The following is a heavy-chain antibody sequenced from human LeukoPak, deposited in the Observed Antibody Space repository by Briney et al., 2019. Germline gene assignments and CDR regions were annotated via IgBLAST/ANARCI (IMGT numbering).Heavy chain of an antibody. CDR3: ARARIAAPASPMDV. Sequence: GASVKVSCKTSGYTFIRYGIRWVRQPPAAGLEWVGWFNAYNGNTNFAQKLQGRITMTTDTSKSTACMELRSLRSDDTAVYYCARARIAAPASPMDVWGKGTTVTISS. D-gene: IGHD6-6*01. V-gene: IGHV1-18*01. J-gene: IGHJ6*04. CDR1: GYTFIRYG. CDR2: FNAYNGNT.